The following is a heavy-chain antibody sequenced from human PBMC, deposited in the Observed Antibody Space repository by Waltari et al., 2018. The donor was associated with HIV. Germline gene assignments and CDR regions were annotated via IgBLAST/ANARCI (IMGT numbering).Heavy chain of an antibody. J-gene: IGHJ3*02. V-gene: IGHV4-61*02. CDR2: IYTSGST. CDR1: GVSISSGRYD. CDR3: ARRGIQLWFYAFDI. Sequence: QVQLQESDPGLVKPSQTLSLTCTVTGVSISSGRYDLSWIRQPTGKGLEWIGRIYTSGSTNYNPSLKSRVTISVDTSKNQFSLKLSSVTAADTAVYYCARRGIQLWFYAFDIWCQGTMVTVSS. D-gene: IGHD5-18*01.